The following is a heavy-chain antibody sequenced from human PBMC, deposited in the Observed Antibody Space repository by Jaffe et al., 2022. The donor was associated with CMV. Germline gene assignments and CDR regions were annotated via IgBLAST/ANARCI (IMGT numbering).Heavy chain of an antibody. Sequence: QVQLVQSGAEVKKPGSSVKVSCKASGGTFSSYAISWVRQAPGQGLEWMGGIIPIFGTANYAQKFQGRVTITADESTSTAYMELSSLRSEDTAVYYCARDRVSEDYYYYGMDVWGQGTTVTVSS. D-gene: IGHD2-8*01. CDR3: ARDRVSEDYYYYGMDV. J-gene: IGHJ6*02. CDR1: GGTFSSYA. V-gene: IGHV1-69*01. CDR2: IIPIFGTA.